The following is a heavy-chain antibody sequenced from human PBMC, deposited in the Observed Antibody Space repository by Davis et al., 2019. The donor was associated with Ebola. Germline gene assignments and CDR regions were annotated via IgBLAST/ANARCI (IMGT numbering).Heavy chain of an antibody. CDR1: GLTFDDYG. CDR3: ARWAGSSGDLRAFDI. CDR2: IYYSGST. Sequence: GSLRLSCAASGLTFDDYGMHWVRQPPGKGLEWIGYIYYSGSTNYNPSLKSRVTISVDTSKNQFFLKLSSVTAADTAMYYCARWAGSSGDLRAFDIWGQGTMVTVSS. D-gene: IGHD6-19*01. J-gene: IGHJ3*02. V-gene: IGHV4-59*08.